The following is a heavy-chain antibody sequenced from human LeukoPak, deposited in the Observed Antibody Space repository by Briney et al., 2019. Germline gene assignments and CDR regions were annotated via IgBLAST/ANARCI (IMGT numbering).Heavy chain of an antibody. CDR1: GFSFSIYS. J-gene: IGHJ4*02. D-gene: IGHD3-16*02. V-gene: IGHV3-21*01. Sequence: PGGSLRLSCAASGFSFSIYSMNWARQAPGKGLEWVSSITSSSSYIYYADSVKGRFTISRDNAKNSLYLQMNSLRAEDTAVYYCARDPYDYVWGSYRYPYYFDYWGQGTLVTVSS. CDR2: ITSSSSYI. CDR3: ARDPYDYVWGSYRYPYYFDY.